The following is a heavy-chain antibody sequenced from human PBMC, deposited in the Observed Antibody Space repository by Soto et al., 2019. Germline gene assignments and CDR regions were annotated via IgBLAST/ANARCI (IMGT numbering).Heavy chain of an antibody. V-gene: IGHV4-39*01. Sequence: SETLSLTCSVSGVSISSGSYYWGWIRPTQGMGLEWIASMYHGGTTYSNPSLKSRVTISVDTSKNQFSLRFTSVTAAAAADYYCARRGVRAAVTYWCEPWGQ. CDR1: GVSISSGSYY. CDR2: MYHGGTT. D-gene: IGHD4-4*01. J-gene: IGHJ5*02. CDR3: ARRGVRAAVTYWCEP.